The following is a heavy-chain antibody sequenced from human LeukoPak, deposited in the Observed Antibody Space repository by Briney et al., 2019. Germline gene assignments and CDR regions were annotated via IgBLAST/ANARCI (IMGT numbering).Heavy chain of an antibody. D-gene: IGHD6-13*01. CDR3: ASYSSSWPGYYYYMDV. V-gene: IGHV4-4*07. Sequence: SETLSLTCTVSGGSISNYYWSWIRQPAGKGLEWIGRIYTSGSTNYSPSLKSRVTMSIDTSKNQFSLKLSSVTAADTAVYYCASYSSSWPGYYYYMDVWGKGTTVTVSS. CDR2: IYTSGST. CDR1: GGSISNYY. J-gene: IGHJ6*03.